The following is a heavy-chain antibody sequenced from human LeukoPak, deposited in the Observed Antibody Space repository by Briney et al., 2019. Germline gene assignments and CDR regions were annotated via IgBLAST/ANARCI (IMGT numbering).Heavy chain of an antibody. V-gene: IGHV3-9*01. Sequence: GGSLRLSCAASGFTFDDYAMHWVRQAPGKGLEWVSGISWNSGSIGYADSVKGRFTISRDNAKNSLYLQMNSLRAEDTAVYYCARDRNSGYGWGPPAHWFDPWGQGTLVTVSS. CDR1: GFTFDDYA. D-gene: IGHD5-12*01. CDR2: ISWNSGSI. CDR3: ARDRNSGYGWGPPAHWFDP. J-gene: IGHJ5*02.